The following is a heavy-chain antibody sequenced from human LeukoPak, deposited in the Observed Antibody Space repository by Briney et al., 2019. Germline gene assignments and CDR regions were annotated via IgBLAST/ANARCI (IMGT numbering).Heavy chain of an antibody. V-gene: IGHV3-48*03. D-gene: IGHD3-10*01. J-gene: IGHJ4*02. Sequence: GGSLRLSCAASGFTFSSYEMNWVRQAPGKGLEWVSYISSSGGTIYYADSVKGRFTISRDNAKNSLYLQMNSLRAEDTAVYYCAKDNGLGGSGSSFDYWGQGTLVTVSS. CDR2: ISSSGGTI. CDR1: GFTFSSYE. CDR3: AKDNGLGGSGSSFDY.